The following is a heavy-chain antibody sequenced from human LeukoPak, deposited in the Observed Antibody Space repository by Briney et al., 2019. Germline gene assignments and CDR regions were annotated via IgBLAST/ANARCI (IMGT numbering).Heavy chain of an antibody. Sequence: GGSLRLSCAASGFIFSDYYMTWLRRAPGKGLEWVSFISKSDNTKDYADSVRCRFTISRDNTKNSLYLQMNSLRIEDTAVYYCARVLGSYAVDYWGQGTLVTVSS. V-gene: IGHV3-11*01. CDR3: ARVLGSYAVDY. CDR1: GFIFSDYY. J-gene: IGHJ4*02. CDR2: ISKSDNTK. D-gene: IGHD3-10*01.